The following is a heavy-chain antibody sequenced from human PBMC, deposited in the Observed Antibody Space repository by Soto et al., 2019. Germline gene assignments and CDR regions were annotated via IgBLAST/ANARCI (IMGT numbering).Heavy chain of an antibody. D-gene: IGHD3-22*01. J-gene: IGHJ4*02. CDR3: AREDSIIIPAVSDF. Sequence: PGGSLRLSCTVSGFAFNNYGINWVRQAPGKGLEWVSSISKSDYTYYSDSVKGRFTISRDNAKNSVSLQMNTLRVEDTAVYYCAREDSIIIPAVSDFWGLGTQVTVSS. CDR1: GFAFNNYG. CDR2: ISKSDYT. V-gene: IGHV3-21*01.